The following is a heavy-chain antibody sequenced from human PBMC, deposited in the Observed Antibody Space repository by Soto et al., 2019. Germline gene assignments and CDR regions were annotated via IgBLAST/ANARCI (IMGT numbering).Heavy chain of an antibody. CDR3: ARWKYSYADLPGDWFDS. CDR2: IYRSGST. J-gene: IGHJ5*01. D-gene: IGHD3-16*01. CDR1: GASLTSGSYY. V-gene: IGHV4-61*01. Sequence: QVQLQESGPGLVRPSETLSLTCTVSGASLTSGSYYWSWVRQPPGKGLEWIAYIYRSGSTNYNPSLKSRATILVDTSKNQFSLRLTSVTPADTAMYYCARWKYSYADLPGDWFDSWGQGTLVTVSS.